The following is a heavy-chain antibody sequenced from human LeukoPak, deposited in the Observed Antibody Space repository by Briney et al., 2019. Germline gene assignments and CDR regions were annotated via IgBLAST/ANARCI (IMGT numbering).Heavy chain of an antibody. V-gene: IGHV3-30*04. Sequence: GRSLRLSCAASGFTFSSYSMHWVRQAPGKGLEWLTLISYHGSNKEYTDSVKGRFTISGDNSKNTLFLQMNSLRTENMAKFFCARSPERLGQGYLDSWGQGTLVTVSS. CDR1: GFTFSSYS. CDR3: ARSPERLGQGYLDS. D-gene: IGHD3/OR15-3a*01. J-gene: IGHJ4*02. CDR2: ISYHGSNK.